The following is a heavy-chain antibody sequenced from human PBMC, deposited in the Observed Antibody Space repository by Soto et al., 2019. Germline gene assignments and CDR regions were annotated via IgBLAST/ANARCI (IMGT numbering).Heavy chain of an antibody. V-gene: IGHV4-61*01. CDR1: GDSVSSGIYY. J-gene: IGHJ4*02. CDR3: ARRLASKPKYFFDF. D-gene: IGHD3-9*01. Sequence: QVQLQESGPGLVKPSETLSLTCTVSGDSVSSGIYYWSWIRQPPGQGLEWIGYVYYTGSTNYNPSLQSRGTISIDTSKNQFSLRLRSVTAADTAMYDCARRLASKPKYFFDFWGQGTQITVSS. CDR2: VYYTGST.